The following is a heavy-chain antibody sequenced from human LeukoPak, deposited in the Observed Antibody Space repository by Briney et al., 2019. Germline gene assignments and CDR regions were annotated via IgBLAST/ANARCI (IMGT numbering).Heavy chain of an antibody. V-gene: IGHV3-11*01. D-gene: IGHD6-13*01. J-gene: IGHJ4*02. CDR1: GFTFSDYY. Sequence: PGGSLRLSCAASGFTFSDYYMNWIRQAPGKGLEWVSYISTSGSTIYYADSVKGRFTISRDNAKNSLYLLLNGLRAEDTAVYYCARGSSRNDFWGQGTLVTVSS. CDR2: ISTSGSTI. CDR3: ARGSSRNDF.